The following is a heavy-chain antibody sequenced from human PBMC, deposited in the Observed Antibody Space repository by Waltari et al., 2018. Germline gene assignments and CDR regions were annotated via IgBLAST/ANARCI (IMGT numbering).Heavy chain of an antibody. CDR2: ISSSSSYI. V-gene: IGHV3-21*01. Sequence: EVQLVESGGGLVKPGGSLRLSCAASGFTFSSYSMNWVRQAPGTGLEWVSSISSSSSYIYYADSVKGRFTISRDNAKNSLYLQMNSLRAEDTAVYYCASSMAYYYDSSGFHPFDIWGQGTMVTVSS. J-gene: IGHJ3*02. CDR3: ASSMAYYYDSSGFHPFDI. D-gene: IGHD3-22*01. CDR1: GFTFSSYS.